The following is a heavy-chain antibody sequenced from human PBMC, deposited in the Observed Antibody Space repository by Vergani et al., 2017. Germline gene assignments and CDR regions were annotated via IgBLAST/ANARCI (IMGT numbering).Heavy chain of an antibody. J-gene: IGHJ3*02. V-gene: IGHV4-31*01. CDR3: ARVTRRYDILTGYYGDAFDI. D-gene: IGHD3-9*01. CDR2: IYYSGST. CDR1: GGSISSGGYY. Sequence: QVQLQESGPGLVKPSQTLSLTCTVSGGSISSGGYYWSWIRQHPGKGLEWIGYIYYSGSTYYNPSLKSLVTISVDTSKNQCSLKLSSVTAADTAVYYCARVTRRYDILTGYYGDAFDIWGQGTMVTVSS.